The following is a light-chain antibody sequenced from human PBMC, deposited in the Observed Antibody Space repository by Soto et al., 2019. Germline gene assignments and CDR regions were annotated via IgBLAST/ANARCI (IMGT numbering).Light chain of an antibody. CDR1: QSVSSSY. Sequence: EIGLTQSPGTLSLSPGERATLSCRASQSVSSSYLAWYQQKPGQAPRLLIYGASSRATGIPDRFSGSGSGTDFTLTISRLEPEDFAVYYCQQYLTFGGGTKVEIK. CDR3: QQYLT. V-gene: IGKV3-20*01. J-gene: IGKJ4*01. CDR2: GAS.